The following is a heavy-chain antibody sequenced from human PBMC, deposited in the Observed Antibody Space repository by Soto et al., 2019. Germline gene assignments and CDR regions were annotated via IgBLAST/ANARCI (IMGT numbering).Heavy chain of an antibody. Sequence: SETLSLTCTVSGGSISSSSYYWGWIRQPPGKGLEWIGSIYYSGSTYYNPSLKSRVTISVDTSKNQFSLKLSSVTAADTAVYYCASRGYSGYDSQLGFDPWGQGTLVTVSS. CDR1: GGSISSSSYY. V-gene: IGHV4-39*01. D-gene: IGHD5-12*01. CDR2: IYYSGST. CDR3: ASRGYSGYDSQLGFDP. J-gene: IGHJ5*02.